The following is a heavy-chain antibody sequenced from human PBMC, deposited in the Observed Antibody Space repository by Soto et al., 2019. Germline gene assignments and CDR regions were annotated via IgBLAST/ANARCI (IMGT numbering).Heavy chain of an antibody. V-gene: IGHV3-23*01. CDR1: GFTFSSYA. J-gene: IGHJ4*02. CDR3: AKRSSSSTFDY. D-gene: IGHD6-6*01. Sequence: EVQLLESGGGLVQPGESLRLSCAASGFTFSSYAMSSVRQAPGRGLEWVSVIRGSDDSTYYADSVKGRFTISRDNSKNTLYLQMNSLRAEDTAVYYCAKRSSSSTFDYWGQGTLVTVSS. CDR2: IRGSDDST.